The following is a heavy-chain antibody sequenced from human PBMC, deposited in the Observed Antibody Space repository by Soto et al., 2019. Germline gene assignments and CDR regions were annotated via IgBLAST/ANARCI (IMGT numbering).Heavy chain of an antibody. D-gene: IGHD2-15*01. J-gene: IGHJ6*02. CDR2: IYYSGST. V-gene: IGHV4-30-4*01. Sequence: QVQLQESGPGLVKPSQTLSLTCTVSGGSISSGDYYWSWIRQPPGKGLEWIGHIYYSGSTYYNPSLKSRVTISVDTSKNQFSLKLSSVTAADTAVYYCARDRRYCSGGSCYYYYGMDVWGQGTTVTVSS. CDR3: ARDRRYCSGGSCYYYYGMDV. CDR1: GGSISSGDYY.